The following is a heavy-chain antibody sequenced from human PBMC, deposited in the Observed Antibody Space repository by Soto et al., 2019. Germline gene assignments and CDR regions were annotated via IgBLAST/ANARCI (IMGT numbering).Heavy chain of an antibody. CDR3: ARDGQYRTDGFDI. Sequence: EAQLLESGGELIQPGGSLRLSCAASGFTYSSHGMSWVRQAPGKGLEWIAGLSRGGGSTYYADSVKGRFTISRDNSKNTLDLIMNRLIVEDTALYYCARDGQYRTDGFDIWGQGTMVTVSS. J-gene: IGHJ3*02. V-gene: IGHV3-23*01. CDR1: GFTYSSHG. CDR2: LSRGGGST. D-gene: IGHD5-12*01.